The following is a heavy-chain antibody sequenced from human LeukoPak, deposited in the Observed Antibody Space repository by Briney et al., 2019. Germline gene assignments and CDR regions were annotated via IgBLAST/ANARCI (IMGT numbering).Heavy chain of an antibody. D-gene: IGHD2-21*02. Sequence: PSESLSLTCTVSGGSISSSSYYWGWIRQPPGKGLEWIGSIYYSGSTNYNPSLKSRVTISVGTSKNQFSLKLSSVTAADTAVYYCATAVGHNWFDPWGQGTLVTVSS. V-gene: IGHV4-39*07. J-gene: IGHJ5*02. CDR3: ATAVGHNWFDP. CDR1: GGSISSSSYY. CDR2: IYYSGST.